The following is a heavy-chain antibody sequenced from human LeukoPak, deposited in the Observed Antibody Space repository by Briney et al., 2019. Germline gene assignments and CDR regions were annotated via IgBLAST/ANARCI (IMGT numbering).Heavy chain of an antibody. D-gene: IGHD2-2*01. V-gene: IGHV4-31*03. J-gene: IGHJ3*02. CDR3: ARFVVPAASGAFDI. CDR2: IYYSGST. Sequence: SETLSLTCTVSGGSISSGGYYWSWLRQHPGKGLEWIGDIYYSGSTYYNPSLKSRVTISVDTSKNQFSLKLSSVTAADTAVYYCARFVVPAASGAFDIWGQGTMVTVSS. CDR1: GGSISSGGYY.